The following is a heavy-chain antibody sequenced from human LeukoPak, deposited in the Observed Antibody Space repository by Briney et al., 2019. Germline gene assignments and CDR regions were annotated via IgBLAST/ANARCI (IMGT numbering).Heavy chain of an antibody. CDR2: ISYGGST. CDR1: GGSISSNSNY. D-gene: IGHD2-21*01. CDR3: ARQALWFFDH. J-gene: IGHJ4*02. Sequence: SETLSLTCTVSGGSISSNSNYWAWIRQPPGRGLEWIGSISYGGSTYYSPSLESRVTISVDTSKNQISLNLSSVTAADTAVYYCARQALWFFDHWGQGTLVTVSS. V-gene: IGHV4-39*01.